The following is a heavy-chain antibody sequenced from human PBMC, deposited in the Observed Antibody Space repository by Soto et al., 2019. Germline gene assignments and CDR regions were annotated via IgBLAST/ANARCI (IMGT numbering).Heavy chain of an antibody. D-gene: IGHD6-6*01. V-gene: IGHV1-69*01. Sequence: QVQLVQSGAEVKKPGSSVKVSCKASGGTFSSYAISWVRQAPGQGLEWMGGIIPIFGTANYAQKFQGRVTITADESTSTANMELSSLRSEDTAVYYCARVTSPHEGAALGMDVWGQGTTVTVSS. CDR1: GGTFSSYA. CDR2: IIPIFGTA. CDR3: ARVTSPHEGAALGMDV. J-gene: IGHJ6*02.